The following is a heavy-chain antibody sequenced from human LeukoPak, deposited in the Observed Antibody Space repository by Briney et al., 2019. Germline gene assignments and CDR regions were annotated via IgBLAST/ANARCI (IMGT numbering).Heavy chain of an antibody. Sequence: ASVKVSCKASGGAFSSYAFSWVRQAPGQGLEWMGGIIPVFGTSNYAQKFQGRVTITADESTSTAYMELSSLRSDDTAVYYCARDPPSVAATRTFDYWGQGTLVTVSS. CDR3: ARDPPSVAATRTFDY. CDR2: IIPVFGTS. V-gene: IGHV1-69*13. D-gene: IGHD2-15*01. J-gene: IGHJ4*02. CDR1: GGAFSSYA.